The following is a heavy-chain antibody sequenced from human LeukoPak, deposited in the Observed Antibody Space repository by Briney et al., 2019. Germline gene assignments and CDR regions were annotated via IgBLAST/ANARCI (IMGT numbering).Heavy chain of an antibody. Sequence: GGSLRLSCAASGFTFSSYAMSWVRQPPGKGLEWVSAISGSGGSTYYADSVKGRFTISRDNSKNTLYLQMNSLRAEDTAVYYCAKRKMDTAMAYYFDYWGQGTLVTVSS. CDR1: GFTFSSYA. CDR2: ISGSGGST. D-gene: IGHD5-18*01. J-gene: IGHJ4*02. V-gene: IGHV3-23*01. CDR3: AKRKMDTAMAYYFDY.